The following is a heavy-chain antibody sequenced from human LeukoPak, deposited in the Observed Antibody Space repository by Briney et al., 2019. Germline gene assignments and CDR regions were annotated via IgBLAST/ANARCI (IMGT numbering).Heavy chain of an antibody. V-gene: IGHV1-2*02. CDR3: ARDDSSGSCYDY. CDR1: GYTYTGYY. D-gene: IGHD3-22*01. J-gene: IGHJ4*02. Sequence: ASVKVSCKASGYTYTGYYMHWVRQAPGQGLEWMGWINPNSGGTNYAQKFQGRVTMTRDTSISTAYMELSRLRSDDTAVYYCARDDSSGSCYDYWGQGTLVTVSS. CDR2: INPNSGGT.